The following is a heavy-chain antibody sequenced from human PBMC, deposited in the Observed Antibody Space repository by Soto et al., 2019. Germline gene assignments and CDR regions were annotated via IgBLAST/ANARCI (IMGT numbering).Heavy chain of an antibody. V-gene: IGHV1-8*01. J-gene: IGHJ6*02. D-gene: IGHD2-8*01. CDR1: GYTFTSYD. CDR3: ERGVDNGVDV. Sequence: QVQLVQSGAEVTKPGASVKVSCKASGYTFTSYDINWVRQATGQGLEWMGWMSPNSGATGYAQKFQGRVNMTRDTSISTVYMELSNLRSEDTAIYYCERGVDNGVDVWGQGSTVTVS. CDR2: MSPNSGAT.